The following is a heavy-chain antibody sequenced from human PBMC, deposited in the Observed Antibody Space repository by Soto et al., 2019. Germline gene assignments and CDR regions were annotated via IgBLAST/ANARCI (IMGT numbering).Heavy chain of an antibody. Sequence: SVKVSCKASGGTFSSYAISWVRQAPGQGLEWMGGIIPIFGTANYAQKFQGRVTITADESTSAAYMELSSLRSEDTAVYYCARGLGIAAGGTYYYYGMDVWGQGTTVTVSS. CDR3: ARGLGIAAGGTYYYYGMDV. D-gene: IGHD6-13*01. CDR1: GGTFSSYA. J-gene: IGHJ6*02. CDR2: IIPIFGTA. V-gene: IGHV1-69*13.